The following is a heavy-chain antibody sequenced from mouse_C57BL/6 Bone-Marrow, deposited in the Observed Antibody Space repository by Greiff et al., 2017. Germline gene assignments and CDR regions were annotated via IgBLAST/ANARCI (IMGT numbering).Heavy chain of an antibody. CDR2: ISSGSSTI. CDR1: GFTFSDYG. J-gene: IGHJ3*01. V-gene: IGHV5-17*01. D-gene: IGHD2-4*01. CDR3: AKGENDYDESWFAY. Sequence: DVKLVESGGGLVKPGGSLKLSCAASGFTFSDYGMHWVRQAPEKGLEWVAYISSGSSTIYYADTVKGRFTISRDTAKNTLFLQMTSLRSEDTAMYYCAKGENDYDESWFAYWGQGTLVTVSA.